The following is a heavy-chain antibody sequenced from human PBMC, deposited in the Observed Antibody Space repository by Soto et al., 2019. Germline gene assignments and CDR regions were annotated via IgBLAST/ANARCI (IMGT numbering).Heavy chain of an antibody. J-gene: IGHJ4*02. D-gene: IGHD3-22*01. Sequence: PGGSLRLSCAASGFTFSSYSMNWVRQAPGKGLEWVSSISSSSSYIYYADSVKGRFTISRDNAKNSLYLQMNSLRAEDTAVYYCAIALDTPYYYDSSGYNGDYWGQGTLVTVSS. CDR1: GFTFSSYS. CDR3: AIALDTPYYYDSSGYNGDY. CDR2: ISSSSSYI. V-gene: IGHV3-21*01.